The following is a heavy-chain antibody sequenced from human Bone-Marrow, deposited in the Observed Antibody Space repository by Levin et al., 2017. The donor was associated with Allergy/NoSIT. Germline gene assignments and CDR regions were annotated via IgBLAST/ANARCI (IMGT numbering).Heavy chain of an antibody. D-gene: IGHD3-10*01. Sequence: GSGPTLVKPTQTLTLTCSCSGFSLRTSGVSVGWIRQSPGRALEWLAFIYWNDDKRYSPSLKNRLTITRDTVQNQVVLTMTNMDPADTSTYYCAHGSGVLLGFGELFRYWGQGTLVTVSS. CDR3: AHGSGVLLGFGELFRY. CDR2: IYWNDDK. V-gene: IGHV2-5*01. J-gene: IGHJ4*02. CDR1: GFSLRTSGVS.